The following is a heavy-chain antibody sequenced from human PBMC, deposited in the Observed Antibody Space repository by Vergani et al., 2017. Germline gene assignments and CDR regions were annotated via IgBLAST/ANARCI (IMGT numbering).Heavy chain of an antibody. D-gene: IGHD2-2*01. V-gene: IGHV4-59*01. CDR1: GGSISSYY. CDR3: ARGGGGYCSSTSCFEFDY. CDR2: IYYSGST. Sequence: QVQLQESGPGLVKPSETLSLTCTVSGGSISSYYWSWIRQPPGKGLEWIGYIYYSGSTNYNPSLKSRVTISGDTSKNQFSLKLSSVTAADTAVYYCARGGGGYCSSTSCFEFDYWGQGTLVTVSS. J-gene: IGHJ4*02.